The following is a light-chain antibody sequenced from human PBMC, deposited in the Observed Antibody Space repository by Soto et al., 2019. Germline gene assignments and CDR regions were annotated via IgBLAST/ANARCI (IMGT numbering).Light chain of an antibody. V-gene: IGKV1-33*01. J-gene: IGKJ5*01. CDR2: DSS. CDR3: QQFDNLPFT. Sequence: DIQMTQSPSSLSASVGDRVTIICQASQDINNYLNWYQQKPGKAPKLLIYDSSNLEIGVPSRFSGSGSGTRFSFTISSLQPEDIATYYCQQFDNLPFTFGQGTRLELK. CDR1: QDINNY.